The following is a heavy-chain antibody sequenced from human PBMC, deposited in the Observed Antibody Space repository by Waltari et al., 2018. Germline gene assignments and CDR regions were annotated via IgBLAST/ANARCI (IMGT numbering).Heavy chain of an antibody. CDR2: INHSGST. Sequence: QVQLQQWGAGLLKPSETLSLTCAVYGGSFSGYYWSWIRQPPGKGLEWIGEINHSGSTNYNPSLKSRVTISVDTSKNQFSLKLGSVTAADTAVYYCATPGGHAIALNYWGQGTLVTVSS. D-gene: IGHD2-21*01. CDR3: ATPGGHAIALNY. V-gene: IGHV4-34*01. CDR1: GGSFSGYY. J-gene: IGHJ4*02.